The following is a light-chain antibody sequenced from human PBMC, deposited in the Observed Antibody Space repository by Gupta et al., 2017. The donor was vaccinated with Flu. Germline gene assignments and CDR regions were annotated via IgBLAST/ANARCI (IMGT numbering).Light chain of an antibody. CDR1: SRPVSTSYY. CDR2: STN. Sequence: QTVVTQEPSFSVSPGGTVTLTCGLSSRPVSTSYYPSWYQQTPGQAPRTLIYSTNTRSSGVPDRFSGSILENKAALTITGAQADDESDYYCVLYMGSGIWVFGGGTKLTVL. J-gene: IGLJ3*02. V-gene: IGLV8-61*01. CDR3: VLYMGSGIWV.